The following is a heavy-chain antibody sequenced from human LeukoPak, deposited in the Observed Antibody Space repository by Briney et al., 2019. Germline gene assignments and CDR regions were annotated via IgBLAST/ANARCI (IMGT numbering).Heavy chain of an antibody. Sequence: TGGSLRLSCAASGFTFSNCAMNWVRQVRGKGREGVSSMESHIYYAASVRRRFTISRDNARNSVYLKMNSLRVEDTAVYYCARDPLRYLRVGHYDYWGQGTLVAVSS. CDR1: GFTFSNCA. D-gene: IGHD3-9*01. CDR2: MESHI. CDR3: ARDPLRYLRVGHYDY. J-gene: IGHJ4*02. V-gene: IGHV3-21*01.